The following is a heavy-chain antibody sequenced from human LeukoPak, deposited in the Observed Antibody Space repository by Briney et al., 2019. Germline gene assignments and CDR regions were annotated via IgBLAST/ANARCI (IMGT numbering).Heavy chain of an antibody. CDR3: ARYCSSTSCRDAFDI. CDR1: GYTFTGYY. J-gene: IGHJ3*02. CDR2: INPNSGGT. V-gene: IGHV1-2*02. D-gene: IGHD2-2*01. Sequence: AASVKVSCKASGYTFTGYYMHWVRQAPGQGLEWMGWINPNSGGTNYTQKFQGRVTMTRDTSISTAYMELSRLRSDDTAVYYCARYCSSTSCRDAFDIWGQGTMVTVSS.